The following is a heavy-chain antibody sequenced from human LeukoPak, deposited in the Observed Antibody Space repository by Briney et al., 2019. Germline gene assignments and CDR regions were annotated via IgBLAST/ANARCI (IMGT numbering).Heavy chain of an antibody. CDR3: ALNFGRSSTSRWVY. V-gene: IGHV1-69*13. CDR1: GGTFSSYA. Sequence: SVKVSCKASGGTFSSYAISWVRQAPGQGLEWMGGIIPIFGTANYAQKFQGRVTITADESTSTAYMELSSLRSEDTAVYYCALNFGRSSTSRWVYWGQGTLVTVSS. D-gene: IGHD2-2*01. CDR2: IIPIFGTA. J-gene: IGHJ4*02.